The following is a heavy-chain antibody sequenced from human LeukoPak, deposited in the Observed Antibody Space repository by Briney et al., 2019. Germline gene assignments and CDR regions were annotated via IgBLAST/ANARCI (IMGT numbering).Heavy chain of an antibody. D-gene: IGHD3-9*01. Sequence: GASVKVSCKASGGTFSSYAISWVRQAPGQGLEWMGGIIPIFGTANYAQKFQGRVTITADESTSTAYMELSSLRSEDTAVYYCARDILTGYYLTRRDWVDAFDIWGQGTMVTVSS. V-gene: IGHV1-69*13. J-gene: IGHJ3*02. CDR2: IIPIFGTA. CDR1: GGTFSSYA. CDR3: ARDILTGYYLTRRDWVDAFDI.